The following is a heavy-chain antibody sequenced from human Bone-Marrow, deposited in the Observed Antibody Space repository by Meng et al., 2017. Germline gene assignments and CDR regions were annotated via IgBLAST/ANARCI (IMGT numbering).Heavy chain of an antibody. CDR3: ARDSLRSGWYRLYYYYYGMDV. CDR1: GYTFTSYG. Sequence: ASVKVSCKASGYTFTSYGISWVRQAPGQGLEWMGWISAYTGNTNYAQKLQGRVTMTTDTSTSTAYMELRSLRSDDTAVYYCARDSLRSGWYRLYYYYYGMDVWGQGTTVTVSS. V-gene: IGHV1-18*01. D-gene: IGHD6-19*01. CDR2: ISAYTGNT. J-gene: IGHJ6*02.